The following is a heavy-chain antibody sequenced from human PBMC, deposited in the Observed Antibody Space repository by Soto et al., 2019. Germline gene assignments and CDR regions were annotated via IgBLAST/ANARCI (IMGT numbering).Heavy chain of an antibody. J-gene: IGHJ4*02. CDR2: INHSGST. CDR1: GYSISSGYS. V-gene: IGHV4-38-2*01. D-gene: IGHD3-22*01. Sequence: PSETLSLTCAVSGYSISSGYSWAWIRQPPGKGLEWIGSINHSGSTYHNPSLKSRLTISVDTSKNQFSLKLNSVTAADTAVYYCARWYYESSGYYYYDYWGQGTLVTVSS. CDR3: ARWYYESSGYYYYDY.